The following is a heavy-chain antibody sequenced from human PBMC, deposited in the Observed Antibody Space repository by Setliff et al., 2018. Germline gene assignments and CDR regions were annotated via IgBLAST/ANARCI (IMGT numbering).Heavy chain of an antibody. D-gene: IGHD3-22*01. CDR1: GFSISSGYY. CDR2: IHHSGKA. J-gene: IGHJ5*02. CDR3: ARAHTWSLPNDNSGYPGWFDP. Sequence: LSLTCAVSGFSISSGYYWGWIRQPPGKGLEWIVNIHHSGKAYYNPSLKSRVTVSVDTSKNHVSLKLSSVTAADTAVYYCARAHTWSLPNDNSGYPGWFDPWGQGTLVTVS. V-gene: IGHV4-38-2*01.